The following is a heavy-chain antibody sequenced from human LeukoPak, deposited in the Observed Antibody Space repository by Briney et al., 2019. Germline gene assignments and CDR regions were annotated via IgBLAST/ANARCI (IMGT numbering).Heavy chain of an antibody. D-gene: IGHD1-7*01. CDR2: ISYDGSNK. CDR1: GFTFSSYA. Sequence: GGSLRLSCAASGFTFSSYAMHWVRQAPGKGLEWVAVISYDGSNKYYADSVKGRFTISRDNSKNTLSLQMNSLRAEDTAVYYCAKVGNWKYGHHDYWGQGTLVTVSS. CDR3: AKVGNWKYGHHDY. V-gene: IGHV3-30*04. J-gene: IGHJ4*02.